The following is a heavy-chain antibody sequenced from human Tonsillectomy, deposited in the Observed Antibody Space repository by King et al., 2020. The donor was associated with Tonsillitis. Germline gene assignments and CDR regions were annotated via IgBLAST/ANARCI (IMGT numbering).Heavy chain of an antibody. Sequence: LQLVQSGGGVVQPGRSLKLSCAASGVTLNNYGMHWVRQAPGKGLEWVAAISYDGYNKYYADFVKGRFTISRDNSKNTLYLQMNSLRAEDTAVYYCAKDPGGYCTNNVCYYFDYWGQGTLVTVSS. CDR1: GVTLNNYG. CDR3: AKDPGGYCTNNVCYYFDY. D-gene: IGHD2-8*01. V-gene: IGHV3-30*18. J-gene: IGHJ4*02. CDR2: ISYDGYNK.